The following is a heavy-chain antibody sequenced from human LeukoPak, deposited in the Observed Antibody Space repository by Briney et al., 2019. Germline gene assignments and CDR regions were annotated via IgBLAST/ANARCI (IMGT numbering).Heavy chain of an antibody. J-gene: IGHJ4*02. CDR3: AINTAMVPSDGPGFDY. D-gene: IGHD5-18*01. CDR2: MNPNSGNT. Sequence: ASVKVSCKASGYTFTGYYMHWVRQAPGQGLEWMGWMNPNSGNTGYAQKFQGRVTITRNTSISTAYMELSSLRSEDTAVYYCAINTAMVPSDGPGFDYWGQGTLVTVSS. V-gene: IGHV1-8*03. CDR1: GYTFTGYY.